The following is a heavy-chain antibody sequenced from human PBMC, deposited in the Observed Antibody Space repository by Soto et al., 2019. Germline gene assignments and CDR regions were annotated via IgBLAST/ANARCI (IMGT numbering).Heavy chain of an antibody. D-gene: IGHD6-19*01. Sequence: GGSLRLSCAASGFTFSSDAMSWVRQAPGKGLEWVSAISGSGGSTYYADSVKGRFTISSDNSKNTLYLQMNSLRAEDTAVYYCAKDLAVSRYGKDVWGQGTTVTV. CDR3: AKDLAVSRYGKDV. J-gene: IGHJ6*02. CDR1: GFTFSSDA. CDR2: ISGSGGST. V-gene: IGHV3-23*01.